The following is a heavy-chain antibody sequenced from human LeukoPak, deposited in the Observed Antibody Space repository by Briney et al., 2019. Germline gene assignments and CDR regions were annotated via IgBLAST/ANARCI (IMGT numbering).Heavy chain of an antibody. Sequence: PSETLSLTCTVSGGSISSYYWSWIRQPPGKGLEWIGYIYHSGSTNYNPSLKSRVTISVDTSKNQFSLKLSSVTAADTAVYYCATVPEYSSSSGNYWGQGTLVTVSS. CDR3: ATVPEYSSSSGNY. J-gene: IGHJ4*02. CDR2: IYHSGST. V-gene: IGHV4-59*01. D-gene: IGHD6-6*01. CDR1: GGSISSYY.